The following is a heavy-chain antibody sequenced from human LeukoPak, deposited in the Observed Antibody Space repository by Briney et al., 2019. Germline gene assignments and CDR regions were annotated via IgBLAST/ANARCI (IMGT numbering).Heavy chain of an antibody. CDR3: ARIDFWSGYYNHDAFDI. CDR2: INHSGST. CDR1: GGSFSGYY. D-gene: IGHD3-3*01. V-gene: IGHV4-34*01. J-gene: IGHJ3*02. Sequence: PSETLSLTCAVYGGSFSGYYWSWIRQPPGKGLEWIGEINHSGSTNYNPSLKSRVTISVDTSKNQFSLKLSSVTAADTAVYYCARIDFWSGYYNHDAFDIWGQGTMVTVSS.